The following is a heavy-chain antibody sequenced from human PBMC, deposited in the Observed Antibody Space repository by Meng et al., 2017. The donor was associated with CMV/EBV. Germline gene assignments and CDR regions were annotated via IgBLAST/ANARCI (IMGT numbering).Heavy chain of an antibody. CDR1: GFSFRSYT. D-gene: IGHD2-15*01. V-gene: IGHV3-30-3*01. Sequence: GGSLRLSCAASGFSFRSYTMHWVRQAPGKGLEWVAIISFDGSNKYYADTVKGRFTISRDNSKNTLYLHMNSLRAEDTAVYYCAGGPYCSGGSCYSVYYYYSMDVWGQGTTVTVSS. CDR3: AGGPYCSGGSCYSVYYYYSMDV. J-gene: IGHJ6*02. CDR2: ISFDGSNK.